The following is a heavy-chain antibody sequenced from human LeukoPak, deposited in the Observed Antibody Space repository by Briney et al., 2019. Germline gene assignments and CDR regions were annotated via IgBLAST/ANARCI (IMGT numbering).Heavy chain of an antibody. Sequence: GGSLRLSCAASGFTFSSYSMNWVRQAPGKGLEWVSSISSSSSYIYYADSVKGRFTISRDNAKNSLYLQMNSLRAEDTAVYYCARVRAYYYGSGSYGGDAFGIWGQGTMVTVSS. J-gene: IGHJ3*02. CDR3: ARVRAYYYGSGSYGGDAFGI. V-gene: IGHV3-21*01. CDR2: ISSSSSYI. D-gene: IGHD3-10*01. CDR1: GFTFSSYS.